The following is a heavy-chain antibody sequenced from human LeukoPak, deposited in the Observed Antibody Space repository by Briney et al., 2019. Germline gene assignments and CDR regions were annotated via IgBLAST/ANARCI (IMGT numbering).Heavy chain of an antibody. Sequence: GGSLRLSCAASGFTFSSYYMSWVRQAPGKGLEWVANIKKDGSEKYNVDSVKGRFTISRDNAKNSLYLQMNSLRAEDAAVYYCARWGNYGPAFDIWGQGTMVTVSS. D-gene: IGHD3-16*01. CDR1: GFTFSSYY. CDR3: ARWGNYGPAFDI. CDR2: IKKDGSEK. V-gene: IGHV3-7*01. J-gene: IGHJ3*02.